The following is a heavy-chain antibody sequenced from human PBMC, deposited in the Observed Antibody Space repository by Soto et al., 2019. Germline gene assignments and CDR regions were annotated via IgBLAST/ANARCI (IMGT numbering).Heavy chain of an antibody. Sequence: SETLSLTCAVYGGSFSGYYWSWIRQPPGKGLEWIGEINHSGSTSYNPSLKSRVTISVDTSKNQFSLKLSSVTAADTAVYYCARSRIAVAGTDYFDDWGQGTLVTVSS. CDR2: INHSGST. CDR1: GGSFSGYY. CDR3: ARSRIAVAGTDYFDD. J-gene: IGHJ4*02. V-gene: IGHV4-34*01. D-gene: IGHD6-19*01.